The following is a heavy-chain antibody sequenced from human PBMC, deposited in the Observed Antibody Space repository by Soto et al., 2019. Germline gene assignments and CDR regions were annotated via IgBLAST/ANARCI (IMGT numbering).Heavy chain of an antibody. CDR2: ISYDGSNK. D-gene: IGHD5-18*01. Sequence: GGSLRLSCSASGFTFSSYGMHWVRQAPGKGLEWVAVISYDGSNKYYADSVKGRFTISRDNSKNTLYLQMNSLRAEDTAVYYCAKDPRSDTAPRHNYYYYGMDVWGQGTTVTVSS. CDR1: GFTFSSYG. V-gene: IGHV3-30*18. J-gene: IGHJ6*02. CDR3: AKDPRSDTAPRHNYYYYGMDV.